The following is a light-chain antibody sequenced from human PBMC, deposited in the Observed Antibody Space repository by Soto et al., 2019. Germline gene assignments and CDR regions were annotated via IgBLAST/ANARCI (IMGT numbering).Light chain of an antibody. V-gene: IGKV1-5*03. Sequence: DIQMTQSPSTLSASVGDRVTSTCRASQSISSWLAWYQQKPGKAPKLLIYKAWSLESGVPARFSGSGSGTEFTLTISSLQPDDFAIYYCQQYNSYPLTFGGGTKVEIK. CDR1: QSISSW. J-gene: IGKJ4*01. CDR2: KAW. CDR3: QQYNSYPLT.